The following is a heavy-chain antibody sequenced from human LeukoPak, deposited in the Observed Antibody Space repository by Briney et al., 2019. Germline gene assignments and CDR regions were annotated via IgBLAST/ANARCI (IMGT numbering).Heavy chain of an antibody. CDR2: IYYSGST. CDR3: ARGGSAWLY. CDR1: GGSISDYY. D-gene: IGHD6-19*01. J-gene: IGHJ4*02. V-gene: IGHV4-59*01. Sequence: SETLSLTCTVSGGSISDYYWSWIRQPPGKGLEWIGYIYYSGSTNYNPSLKSRVTISVDTSKNQFSLKLSSVTAADTAVYYCARGGSAWLYWGQGTLVTVSS.